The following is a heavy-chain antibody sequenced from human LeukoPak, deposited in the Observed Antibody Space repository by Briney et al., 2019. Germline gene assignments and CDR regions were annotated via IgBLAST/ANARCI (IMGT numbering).Heavy chain of an antibody. CDR2: VSHSGTT. J-gene: IGHJ3*02. CDR3: ARGLVWRFLLDSRRDSFDI. CDR1: GGSFSDYQ. Sequence: SETLSLICAVSGGSFSDYQWTWIRQSPGKGLEWLGDVSHSGTTTYNPSLKNRITISINTSNNQISLRLRSVTAADTAVYFCARGLVWRFLLDSRRDSFDIWGQGTTITVSS. V-gene: IGHV4-34*01. D-gene: IGHD3-16*01.